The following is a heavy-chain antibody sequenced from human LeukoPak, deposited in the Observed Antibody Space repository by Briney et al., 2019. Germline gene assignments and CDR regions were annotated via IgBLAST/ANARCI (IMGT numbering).Heavy chain of an antibody. Sequence: EASVKVSCKASGYTFTSYDINWVRQATGQGLEWMGWISAYNGNTNYAQKLQGRVTMTTDTSTSTAYMELRSLRSDDTAVYYCARDVLWFGELFTDYWGQGTLVTVSS. V-gene: IGHV1-18*01. CDR2: ISAYNGNT. J-gene: IGHJ4*02. CDR1: GYTFTSYD. D-gene: IGHD3-10*01. CDR3: ARDVLWFGELFTDY.